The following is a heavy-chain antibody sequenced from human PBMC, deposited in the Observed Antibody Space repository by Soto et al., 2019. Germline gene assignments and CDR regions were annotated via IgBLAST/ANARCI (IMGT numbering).Heavy chain of an antibody. Sequence: EVQVVESGGGLEMPGWSLRLSCITSGFAFRDFAMTWFRQAPGKGREWVGFITSKKYGATPQYAASVRGRFSISRDDSKGIAYLQINNLKTADTAVYYWSRLPPEKYSASDFPMDVWGQGTTVTVSS. J-gene: IGHJ6*02. D-gene: IGHD5-12*01. CDR1: GFAFRDFA. CDR2: ITSKKYGATP. CDR3: SRLPPEKYSASDFPMDV. V-gene: IGHV3-49*05.